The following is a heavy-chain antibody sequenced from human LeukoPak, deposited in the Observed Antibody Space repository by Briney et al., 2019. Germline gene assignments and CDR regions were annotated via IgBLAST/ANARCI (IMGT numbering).Heavy chain of an antibody. J-gene: IGHJ4*02. CDR3: AREGGPYRPLDY. CDR2: VHLDGRT. Sequence: SETLSLICGVSGGSISSTNWWTWVRQPPGKGLEWIGEVHLDGRTTYNPSLQSRLTMSVDFSENHISLKLTSVTAADTAVYYCAREGGPYRPLDYSGQGTLVTVSS. CDR1: GGSISSTNW. V-gene: IGHV4-4*02.